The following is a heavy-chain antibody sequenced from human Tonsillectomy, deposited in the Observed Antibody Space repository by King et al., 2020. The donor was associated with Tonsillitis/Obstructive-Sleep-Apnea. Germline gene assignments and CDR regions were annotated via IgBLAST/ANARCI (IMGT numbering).Heavy chain of an antibody. D-gene: IGHD2-2*01. Sequence: QLQESGPGLVKASETLSLTCTVSGGSISSYYWSWIRQPPGKGLEWIGYISSSGSPNYNPSLIRRVTISLDTSKNQFSLNLNSVTAADTALYYCARAPCSSSTCTKRGAFDIWGHGTMITVFS. CDR2: ISSSGSP. CDR3: ARAPCSSSTCTKRGAFDI. J-gene: IGHJ3*02. V-gene: IGHV4-59*01. CDR1: GGSISSYY.